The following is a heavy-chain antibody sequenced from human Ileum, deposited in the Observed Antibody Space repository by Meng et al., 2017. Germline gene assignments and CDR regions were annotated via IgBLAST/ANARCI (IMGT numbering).Heavy chain of an antibody. CDR2: LSGNSNT. CDR3: ARGIGTHGRYYSDY. J-gene: IGHJ4*02. D-gene: IGHD3-9*01. Sequence: EVQLLESGGGFVQPGGSLRRSCTASGFTFSSYGMSWVRQAPGKGLELVSGLSGNSNTYYAESVMGRFAISRDNSKNTLYLQTNSLKAEDTAVYYCARGIGTHGRYYSDYWGQGTLVTVSS. CDR1: GFTFSSYG. V-gene: IGHV3-23*03.